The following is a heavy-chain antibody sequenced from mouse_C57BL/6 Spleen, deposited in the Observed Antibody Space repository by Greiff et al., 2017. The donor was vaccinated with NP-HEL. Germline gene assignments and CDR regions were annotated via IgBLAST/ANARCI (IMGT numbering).Heavy chain of an antibody. CDR2: INPSSGYT. D-gene: IGHD2-1*01. CDR1: GYTFTSYT. J-gene: IGHJ2*01. V-gene: IGHV1-4*01. Sequence: QVQLKESGAELARPGASVKMSCKASGYTFTSYTMHWVKQRPGQGLEWIGYINPSSGYTKYNQKFKDKATLTADKSSSTAYMQLSSLTSEDSAVYYCARSGDGNSYFDYWGQGTTLTVSS. CDR3: ARSGDGNSYFDY.